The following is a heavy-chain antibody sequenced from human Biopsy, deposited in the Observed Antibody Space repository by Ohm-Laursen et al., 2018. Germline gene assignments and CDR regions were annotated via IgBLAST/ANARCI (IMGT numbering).Heavy chain of an antibody. J-gene: IGHJ4*02. D-gene: IGHD3-22*01. CDR2: IWYDGSNK. CDR3: AKRMFSFDSRDIFDY. V-gene: IGHV3-33*06. CDR1: GFTFSSYG. Sequence: SLRLSCTASGFTFSSYGIHWVRQAPGKGLEWVAVIWYDGSNKYSADSVKGRFTISRDNSRNTLYLQMNSLTAEDTALYYCAKRMFSFDSRDIFDYWGQGSLVTVTS.